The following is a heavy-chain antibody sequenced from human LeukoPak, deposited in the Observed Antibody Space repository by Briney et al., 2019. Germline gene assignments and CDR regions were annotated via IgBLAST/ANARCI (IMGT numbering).Heavy chain of an antibody. CDR2: IVVGSGNT. V-gene: IGHV1-58*01. D-gene: IGHD3-10*01. Sequence: GASVKVSCKASGFTFTSSAVQWVRQARGQRLEWIGWIVVGSGNTNYAQKFQERVTITRDMSTSTAYMELSSLRSEDTAVYYCARDQEELWFGSNWFDPWGQGTLVTVSS. CDR1: GFTFTSSA. J-gene: IGHJ5*02. CDR3: ARDQEELWFGSNWFDP.